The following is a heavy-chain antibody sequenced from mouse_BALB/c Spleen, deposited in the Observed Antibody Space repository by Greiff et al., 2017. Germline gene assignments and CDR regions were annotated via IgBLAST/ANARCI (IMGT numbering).Heavy chain of an antibody. V-gene: IGHV14-4*02. CDR1: GFNIKDYY. CDR2: IDPENGDT. Sequence: EVQLQESGAELVRSGASVKLSCTASGFNIKDYYMHWVKQRPEQGLEWIGWIDPENGDTEYAPKFQGKATMTADTSSSTAYLQLSSLTSEDTAVYYCNWGIAYWGQGTLVTVSA. D-gene: IGHD4-1*01. CDR3: NWGIAY. J-gene: IGHJ3*01.